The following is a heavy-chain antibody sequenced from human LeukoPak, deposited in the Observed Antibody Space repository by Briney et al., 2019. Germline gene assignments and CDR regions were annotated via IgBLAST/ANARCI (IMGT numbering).Heavy chain of an antibody. J-gene: IGHJ4*02. D-gene: IGHD1-14*01. Sequence: GGSLRLSCAASGFTFSGHWMSWVRQAPGKGLEWVANTNQGGSDRYYVDSVKGRFTISRDNANNLLYLQMNSLRGEDTAVYYCTRDRSRAEDDWGQGTLVTVSS. CDR2: TNQGGSDR. CDR3: TRDRSRAEDD. V-gene: IGHV3-7*01. CDR1: GFTFSGHW.